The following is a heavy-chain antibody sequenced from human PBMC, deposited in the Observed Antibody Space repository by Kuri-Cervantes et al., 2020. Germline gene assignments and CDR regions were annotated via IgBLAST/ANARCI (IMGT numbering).Heavy chain of an antibody. D-gene: IGHD2-2*01. Sequence: GESLEISCAASGFTFDDYGMSWVRQAPGKGLEWVSGINGSGHSTYYADSVKGRFTISRDNSKNTLSLQMNSLRAEDTAVYYCARDPLTYEYQLLWSAFDIWGQGTMVTVSS. V-gene: IGHV3-23*01. J-gene: IGHJ3*02. CDR1: GFTFDDYG. CDR2: INGSGHST. CDR3: ARDPLTYEYQLLWSAFDI.